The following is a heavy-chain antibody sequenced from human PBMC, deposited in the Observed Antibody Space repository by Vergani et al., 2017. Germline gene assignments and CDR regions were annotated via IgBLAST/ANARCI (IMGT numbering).Heavy chain of an antibody. CDR3: AAEVEMATIVRY. D-gene: IGHD5-24*01. Sequence: QLQLQESGPGLVKPSETLSLTCTVSGGSISSSSYYWGWIRQPPGKGLEWIGYIYYSGSTYYNPSLKSRVTISVDTSKNQFSLKLSSVTAADTAVYYCAAEVEMATIVRYWGQGTLVTVSS. J-gene: IGHJ4*02. V-gene: IGHV4-39*07. CDR1: GGSISSSSYY. CDR2: IYYSGST.